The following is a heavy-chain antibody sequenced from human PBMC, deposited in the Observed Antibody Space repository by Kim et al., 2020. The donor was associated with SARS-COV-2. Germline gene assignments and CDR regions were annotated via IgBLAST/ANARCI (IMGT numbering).Heavy chain of an antibody. D-gene: IGHD3-9*01. Sequence: GGSLRLSCAASGFTFSNAWMNWVRQAPGKGLEWVGRIKSKADGGTMDYAAPVKGRITISRDDSKTTLYLQMNSLKTEDTAVYYCTTSVLRYFDWLLPVVDSWGQGTLVTVSS. J-gene: IGHJ4*02. CDR1: GFTFSNAW. CDR3: TTSVLRYFDWLLPVVDS. CDR2: IKSKADGGTM. V-gene: IGHV3-15*01.